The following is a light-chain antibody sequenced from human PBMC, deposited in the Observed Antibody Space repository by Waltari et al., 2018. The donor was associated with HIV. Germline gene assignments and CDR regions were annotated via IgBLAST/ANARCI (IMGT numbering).Light chain of an antibody. CDR1: ELPQQY. Sequence: SYELTQPPSVSVSPGQTARITSSGDELPQQYAYWYQQKPGQAPILVIYKDNERPSGIPERFSGSSSGTTVTLTISGVQAEDEADYYCQSADNSGTWVFGGGTKLTVL. CDR3: QSADNSGTWV. CDR2: KDN. J-gene: IGLJ3*02. V-gene: IGLV3-25*03.